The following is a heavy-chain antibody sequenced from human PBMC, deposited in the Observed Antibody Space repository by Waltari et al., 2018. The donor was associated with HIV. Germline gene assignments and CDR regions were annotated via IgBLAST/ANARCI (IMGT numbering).Heavy chain of an antibody. J-gene: IGHJ3*02. V-gene: IGHV3-30*18. CDR3: AKDFLGYYDSSGLGRIEI. Sequence: QVQLVESGGGVVQPGRSLRLSCVASGFTFSSSGMTWVRQAPGKGLEWVAVMSFDGSSNYYADSLKGRFTISRDNSKNTLYLQMNSLRAEDTAVYYCAKDFLGYYDSSGLGRIEIWGQGTMVTVSS. CDR1: GFTFSSSG. D-gene: IGHD3-22*01. CDR2: MSFDGSSN.